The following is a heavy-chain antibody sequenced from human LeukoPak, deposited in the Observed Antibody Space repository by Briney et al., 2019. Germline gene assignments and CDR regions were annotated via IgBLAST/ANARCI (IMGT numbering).Heavy chain of an antibody. D-gene: IGHD4-17*01. J-gene: IGHJ4*02. Sequence: GRSLRLSCAASGFTFSSYGMHWVRQAPGKGLEWVAVISYDGSNKYYGDSVKGRFTISRDNSKNTLHLQMNSLRAEDTAVYYCAKDGGDDYGDDRRFDYWGQGTLVTVSS. CDR1: GFTFSSYG. CDR3: AKDGGDDYGDDRRFDY. CDR2: ISYDGSNK. V-gene: IGHV3-30*18.